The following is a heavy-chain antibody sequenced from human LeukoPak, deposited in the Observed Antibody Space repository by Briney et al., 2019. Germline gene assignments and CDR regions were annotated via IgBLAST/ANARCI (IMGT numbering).Heavy chain of an antibody. J-gene: IGHJ4*02. Sequence: GGSLRLSCAASGFTFSSYTMNWVRQAPGKGLEWVSSISSSSSYIYYADSVKGQFTISRDNAKKSLYLQMNSLRAEDTAVYYCARADWDTAMIDYWGQGTLVTVSS. CDR1: GFTFSSYT. CDR2: ISSSSSYI. V-gene: IGHV3-21*01. CDR3: ARADWDTAMIDY. D-gene: IGHD5-18*01.